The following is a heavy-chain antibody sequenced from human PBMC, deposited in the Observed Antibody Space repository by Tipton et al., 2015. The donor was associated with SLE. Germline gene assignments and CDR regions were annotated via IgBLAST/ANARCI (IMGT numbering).Heavy chain of an antibody. CDR3: ARVWSGYSSSYFDL. CDR2: FYYSGST. J-gene: IGHJ2*01. V-gene: IGHV4-59*01. Sequence: TLSLTCAVSGGSITTCYWSWIRQSPGKGLEWIGYFYYSGSTKYNPSLKSRVTMSVDTSKNHFSVKLSSVTAADTAIYYCARVWSGYSSSYFDLWGRGTLVTVSS. CDR1: GGSITTCY. D-gene: IGHD3-3*01.